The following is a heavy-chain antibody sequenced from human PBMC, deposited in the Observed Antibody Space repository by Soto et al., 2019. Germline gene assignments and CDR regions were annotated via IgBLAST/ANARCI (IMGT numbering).Heavy chain of an antibody. J-gene: IGHJ4*02. V-gene: IGHV1-69*14. Sequence: QVQLVQSGAEVKEPGSSVKVSCKASGGTFSSYTFTWVRQAPGQGLECMGGISATFGTTNYAQKFQGRITVTADKSTNTVYMELRSLRSDDTAVYYCATTTSGWGYLDYWGQGTLVTVTT. CDR1: GGTFSSYT. D-gene: IGHD6-19*01. CDR2: ISATFGTT. CDR3: ATTTSGWGYLDY.